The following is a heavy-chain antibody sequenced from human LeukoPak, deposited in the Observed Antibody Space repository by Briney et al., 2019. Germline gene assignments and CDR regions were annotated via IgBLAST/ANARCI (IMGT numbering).Heavy chain of an antibody. V-gene: IGHV3-21*01. CDR2: ISSSSSYI. CDR1: GFTFSSYS. CDR3: ARDASYCGGDCYSY. J-gene: IGHJ4*02. Sequence: GGSLRLSCAASGFTFSSYSVNWVRQAPGKGLEWVSSISSSSSYIYYADSVKGRFTISRDNAKNSLYLQMNSLRAEDTAVYYCARDASYCGGDCYSYWGQGTLVTVSS. D-gene: IGHD2-21*02.